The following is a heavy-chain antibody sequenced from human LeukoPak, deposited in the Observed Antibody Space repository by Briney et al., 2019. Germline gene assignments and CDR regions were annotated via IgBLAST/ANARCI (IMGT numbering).Heavy chain of an antibody. D-gene: IGHD6-6*01. V-gene: IGHV4-39*07. CDR3: ARERSSSFLDY. J-gene: IGHJ4*02. CDR2: INYSGNT. CDR1: GGSISRSNYY. Sequence: PSETLSLTCTVSGGSISRSNYYWVWLRQPPGKGLEWIATINYSGNTYYNPPLKSRVTISVDTSKNQFSLKLSSVTAADTAVYYCARERSSSFLDYWGQGTLVTVSS.